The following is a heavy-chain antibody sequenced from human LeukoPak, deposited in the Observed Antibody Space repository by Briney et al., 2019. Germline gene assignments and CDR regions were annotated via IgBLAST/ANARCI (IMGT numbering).Heavy chain of an antibody. V-gene: IGHV3-7*01. CDR3: ARAETTYYYDSSGPEYFQH. CDR1: GFNFSSYW. Sequence: GGSLRLSCAASGFNFSSYWMSWVRQAPGKGLEWVANIKQDGSEKYYVDSVKGRFTISRDNAKNSLYLQMNSLRAEDTAVYYCARAETTYYYDSSGPEYFQHWGQGTLVTVSS. J-gene: IGHJ1*01. D-gene: IGHD3-22*01. CDR2: IKQDGSEK.